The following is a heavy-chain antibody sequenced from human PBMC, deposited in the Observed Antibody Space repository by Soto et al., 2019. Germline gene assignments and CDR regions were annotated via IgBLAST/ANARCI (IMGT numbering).Heavy chain of an antibody. CDR1: GYTFSDYY. J-gene: IGHJ6*03. V-gene: IGHV3-11*01. D-gene: IGHD1-7*01. CDR3: ARARIGITGTTTDYYYMDV. Sequence: PGGSLRLSCAASGYTFSDYYMSWILQAPWKGLEWVSYITSSGSMKYYADSVKGRFTISRDNAKNSLFLQMNSLRAEDTAVYYCARARIGITGTTTDYYYMDVWGKGTTVTVS. CDR2: ITSSGSMK.